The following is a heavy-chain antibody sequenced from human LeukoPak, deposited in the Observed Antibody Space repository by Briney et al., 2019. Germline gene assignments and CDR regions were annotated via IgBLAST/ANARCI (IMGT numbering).Heavy chain of an antibody. CDR2: IKQDGSEK. CDR1: GFTYGDYG. V-gene: IGHV3-7*05. Sequence: GGSLRLSCLAYGFTYGDYGMTWVRQAPGKGLEWVANIKQDGSEKYYVGSVKGRFTISRDNTKNLLYLQMNSLRAEDTAVYYCAREGGYGGVFDYWGQGTLVTVSS. CDR3: AREGGYGGVFDY. J-gene: IGHJ4*02. D-gene: IGHD5-12*01.